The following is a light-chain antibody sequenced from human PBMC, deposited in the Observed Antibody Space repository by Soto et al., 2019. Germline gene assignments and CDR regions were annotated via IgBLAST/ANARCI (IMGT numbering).Light chain of an antibody. J-gene: IGKJ4*01. CDR1: QSVRSN. Sequence: EIVMTQSPATLSVSPGDRVTLSCRASQSVRSNSAWYQQKPGQGPRLLIHGASRRANGIPARFSGSGYETEFTLTISSLQSEDFAVYYCQQYKSWPLSFGGGTKVEIK. CDR3: QQYKSWPLS. CDR2: GAS. V-gene: IGKV3-15*01.